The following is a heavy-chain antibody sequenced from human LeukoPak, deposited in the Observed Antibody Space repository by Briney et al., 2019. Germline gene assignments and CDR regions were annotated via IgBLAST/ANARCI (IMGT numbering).Heavy chain of an antibody. CDR1: GFSLGTTGVG. D-gene: IGHD1-1*01. V-gene: IGHV2-5*02. Sequence: ESGPTLVKPPETLTLTCTFSGFSLGTTGVGVGWIRQPPGRALEWLAVVYWDDDKRYSPSLRNRLTLTKDTSKSQVVLTMAYMEPVDSGTYLCAYRLGGYGWNERYFQPWEQGALVTVSS. CDR2: VYWDDDK. J-gene: IGHJ1*01. CDR3: AYRLGGYGWNERYFQP.